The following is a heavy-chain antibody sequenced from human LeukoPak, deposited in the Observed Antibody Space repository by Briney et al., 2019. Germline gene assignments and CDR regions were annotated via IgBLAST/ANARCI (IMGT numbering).Heavy chain of an antibody. Sequence: PGGSLRLSCAASGFTFSSYSMNWVRQAPGKGLEWVSFISSSSSYKYYADSVKGRLTISRDNAKNSLYLQMNSLRAEDTAVYYCARDYYYDSSGYYGRRGLDYWGQGTLVTVSS. CDR3: ARDYYYDSSGYYGRRGLDY. V-gene: IGHV3-21*01. J-gene: IGHJ4*02. D-gene: IGHD3-22*01. CDR2: ISSSSSYK. CDR1: GFTFSSYS.